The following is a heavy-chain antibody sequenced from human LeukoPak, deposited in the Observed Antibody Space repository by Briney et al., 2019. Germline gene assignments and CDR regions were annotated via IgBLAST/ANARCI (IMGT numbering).Heavy chain of an antibody. CDR1: GGSISSSSSVC. CDR2: IYHNGAT. V-gene: IGHV4-4*02. J-gene: IGHJ4*02. Sequence: PSETLSLTCAVSGGSISSSSSVCWTWVRQPPGEGLEWIVEIYHNGATNYNPSLKSRVTVLLDKSKNQFSLKLNSVTAADTALYYCARNGGNSDYDYWGQGTLVTVS. CDR3: ARNGGNSDYDY. D-gene: IGHD4-23*01.